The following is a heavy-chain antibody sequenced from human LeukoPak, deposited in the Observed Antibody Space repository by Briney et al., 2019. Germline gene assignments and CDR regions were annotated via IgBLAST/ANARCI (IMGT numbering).Heavy chain of an antibody. CDR2: IFYSGST. J-gene: IGHJ5*02. CDR1: GGSISSYY. CDR3: AKGAGGFSYYNWFDP. D-gene: IGHD5-18*01. Sequence: SETLSLTCTVSGGSISSYYWSWIRQPPGKGLEWIGYIFYSGSTNYNPSLKGRVTISVDTSKNQFSLKLSSVAAADTAIYYCAKGAGGFSYYNWFDPWGQGTLVTVSS. V-gene: IGHV4-59*12.